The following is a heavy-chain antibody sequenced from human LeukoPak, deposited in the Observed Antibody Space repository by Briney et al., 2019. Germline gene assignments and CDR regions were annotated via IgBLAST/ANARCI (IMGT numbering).Heavy chain of an antibody. J-gene: IGHJ3*02. V-gene: IGHV3-21*01. CDR3: ARDRVASGLDAFDI. CDR2: ISLTSSYI. Sequence: GGSLRLSCVASGFSFSSYSMNWVRQAPGKGLEWVSSISLTSSYIYYADSVRGRFTVSRDNAKNLLYLQMSSLRVEDTAVYYCARDRVASGLDAFDIWGQGTLVTVSS. D-gene: IGHD3/OR15-3a*01. CDR1: GFSFSSYS.